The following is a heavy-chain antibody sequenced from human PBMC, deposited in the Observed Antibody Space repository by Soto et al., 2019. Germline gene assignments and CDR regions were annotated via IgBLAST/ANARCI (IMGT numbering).Heavy chain of an antibody. D-gene: IGHD3-3*01. Sequence: GGSLRLSCAASGFIFSSYWMSWVRQAPGKGLEWVASIKQDGSDKYYVDSVKGRFTISRDNAKNSLYLQMNSLRAEDTAVYYCASGNYNFWSGYQTEYFDYWGQGAQVTVSS. CDR1: GFIFSSYW. V-gene: IGHV3-7*03. CDR3: ASGNYNFWSGYQTEYFDY. J-gene: IGHJ4*02. CDR2: IKQDGSDK.